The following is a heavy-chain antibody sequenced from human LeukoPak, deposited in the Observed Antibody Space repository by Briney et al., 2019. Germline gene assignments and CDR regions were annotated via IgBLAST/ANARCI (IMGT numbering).Heavy chain of an antibody. CDR1: GFTFSNYA. CDR2: TSGSGGST. J-gene: IGHJ3*02. D-gene: IGHD6-13*01. V-gene: IGHV3-23*01. CDR3: ARAYNSNWYTDAYDI. Sequence: GGTLRLSCATSGFTFSNYAMTWVRQAPGKGLEWVSVTSGSGGSTYYGDSVKGRFTISRDNSKNTLYLQMNSLRAEDSAAYYCARAYNSNWYTDAYDIWGQGTMVTVSS.